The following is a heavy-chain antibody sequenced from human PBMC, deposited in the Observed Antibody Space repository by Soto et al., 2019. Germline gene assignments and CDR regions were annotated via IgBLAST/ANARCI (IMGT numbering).Heavy chain of an antibody. CDR1: GFTVSSNY. Sequence: EVQLVASGGTLVQPGGSLRLSCAGSGFTVSSNYIIWVRQAPGKGLEWVSVIYTGGNTYDADSVKDRFTISRDNSKNTLYLQMNSLRAEDTAVYYCARGVRGHGLDVWGQGTTVTVSS. CDR3: ARGVRGHGLDV. CDR2: IYTGGNT. V-gene: IGHV3-66*01. J-gene: IGHJ6*02.